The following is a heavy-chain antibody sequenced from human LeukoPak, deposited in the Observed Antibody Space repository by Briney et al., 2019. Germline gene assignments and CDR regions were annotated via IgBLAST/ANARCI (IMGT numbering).Heavy chain of an antibody. Sequence: PGGSLRLSCAASGFTFSRHWMSWVRQAPGKGLEWVANINQGGSEKHYVDSVKGRFTISRDNAKNSLFLQMNSLRAEDTAVYYCARDEHYSDSNTYYYYFDYWGQGAQVTVSS. J-gene: IGHJ4*02. CDR2: INQGGSEK. CDR3: ARDEHYSDSNTYYYYFDY. V-gene: IGHV3-7*01. CDR1: GFTFSRHW. D-gene: IGHD3-22*01.